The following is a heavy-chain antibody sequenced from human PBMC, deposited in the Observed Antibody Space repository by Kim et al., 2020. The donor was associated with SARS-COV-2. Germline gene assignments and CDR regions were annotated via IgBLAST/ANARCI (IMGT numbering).Heavy chain of an antibody. J-gene: IGHJ3*02. CDR1: GYTFTSYG. CDR3: ARDYDSSVLVAFDI. D-gene: IGHD3-22*01. V-gene: IGHV1-18*04. Sequence: ASVKVSCKASGYTFTSYGISWVRQAPGQGLEWMGWISAYNGNTNYAQKLQGRVTMTTDTSTSTAYMELRSLRSDDTAVYYCARDYDSSVLVAFDIWGQGTMVTVSS. CDR2: ISAYNGNT.